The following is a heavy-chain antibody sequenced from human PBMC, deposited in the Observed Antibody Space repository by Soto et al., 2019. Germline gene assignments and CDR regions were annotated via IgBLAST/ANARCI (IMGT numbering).Heavy chain of an antibody. CDR2: IHRVENSKYSDST. D-gene: IGHD6-19*01. CDR1: GFTVRTND. CDR3: AKDGSCPLDD. V-gene: IGHV3-66*01. J-gene: IGHJ6*04. Sequence: PGGSLRLSCAASGFTVRTNDMSWVRQAPGKGLEWIALIHRVENSKYSDSTYYADSVRDRFTISRDNSKNTVDLQMNDLSAEDASMEDCAKDGSCPLDDWGKGTTVTVSS.